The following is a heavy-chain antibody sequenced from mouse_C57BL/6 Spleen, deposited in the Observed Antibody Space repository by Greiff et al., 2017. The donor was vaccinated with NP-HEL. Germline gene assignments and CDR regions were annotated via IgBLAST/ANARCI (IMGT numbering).Heavy chain of an antibody. CDR1: GYAFTNYL. V-gene: IGHV1-54*01. D-gene: IGHD1-1*01. Sequence: VQLQQSGAELVRPGTSVKVSCKASGYAFTNYLIEWVKQRPGQGLEWIGVINPGSGGTNYNEKFKGKATLTADKSSSTAYMQLSSLTSEDSAVYFCARRGSSLDYWGQGTTRTVSS. CDR3: ARRGSSLDY. J-gene: IGHJ2*01. CDR2: INPGSGGT.